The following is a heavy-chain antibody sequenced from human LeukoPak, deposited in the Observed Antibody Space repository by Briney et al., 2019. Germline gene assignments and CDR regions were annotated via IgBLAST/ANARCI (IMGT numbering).Heavy chain of an antibody. Sequence: GGSLRLSCAVSGFTFSNYGMHWVRQVPGKGLEYVSGISSNGGSTNYANSVKGRFTISRDNSKNTLYLQMGSLRPEDMAVYYCAGRRHYNGGFDYWGQGTLVTVSS. CDR3: AGRRHYNGGFDY. J-gene: IGHJ4*02. D-gene: IGHD5-24*01. CDR2: ISSNGGST. V-gene: IGHV3-64*01. CDR1: GFTFSNYG.